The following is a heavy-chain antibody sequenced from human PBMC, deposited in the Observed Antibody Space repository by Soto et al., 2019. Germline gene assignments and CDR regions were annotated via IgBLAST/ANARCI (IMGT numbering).Heavy chain of an antibody. CDR3: ARDRYFYDSRGYYRTLDS. CDR2: IFHSGIT. Sequence: SETLSLTCTISGDSFSNHYWTWIRQSPGKGLEWIGYIFHSGITDYNPSVKSRVTISIDKSRNLFSLNLTSVTAADTAVYYCARDRYFYDSRGYYRTLDSWGQGTLVTVSP. CDR1: GDSFSNHY. V-gene: IGHV4-59*11. J-gene: IGHJ5*01. D-gene: IGHD3-22*01.